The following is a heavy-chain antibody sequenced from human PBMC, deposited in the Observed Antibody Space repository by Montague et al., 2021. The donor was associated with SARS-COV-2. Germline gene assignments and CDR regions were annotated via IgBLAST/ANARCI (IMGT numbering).Heavy chain of an antibody. V-gene: IGHV4-4*02. CDR2: IYHTGST. Sequence: SETLSLTCVVSGDSISADNWWTWARLPPGKGLEWVGEIYHTGSTKYKPSLKSRVSMSVDKSWNQFSLRLTSVTAADTAVYYCARGTKRVFTYDYDSSGYASDYWGQGTLVTVSS. CDR3: ARGTKRVFTYDYDSSGYASDY. CDR1: GDSISADNW. D-gene: IGHD3-22*01. J-gene: IGHJ4*02.